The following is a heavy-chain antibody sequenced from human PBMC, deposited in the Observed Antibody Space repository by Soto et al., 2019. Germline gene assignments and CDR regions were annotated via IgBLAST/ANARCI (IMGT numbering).Heavy chain of an antibody. CDR1: GGSISSYY. V-gene: IGHV4-59*01. CDR2: IYYSGST. Sequence: QVQLQESGPGLVKPSETLSLTCTVSGGSISSYYWSWIRQPPGKGLEWIGYIYYSGSTNYNPSLKSRVTISVDTSKNQFSLKLSSVTAADTAVYYCARRRQQLVNHDAFDIWGQGTMVTVSS. D-gene: IGHD6-13*01. J-gene: IGHJ3*02. CDR3: ARRRQQLVNHDAFDI.